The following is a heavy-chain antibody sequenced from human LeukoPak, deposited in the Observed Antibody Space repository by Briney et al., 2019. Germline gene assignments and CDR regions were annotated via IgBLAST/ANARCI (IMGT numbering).Heavy chain of an antibody. CDR2: ISGSGGST. Sequence: RGSLRLSCAASGFTFSSYAMSWVRQAPGKGLEWVSAISGSGGSTYYADSVKGRFTISRDNSKNTLHLQMNSLRAEDTAVYYCANAVGDYDSSGYYLGDENWFDPWGQGTLVTVSS. CDR1: GFTFSSYA. CDR3: ANAVGDYDSSGYYLGDENWFDP. V-gene: IGHV3-23*01. J-gene: IGHJ5*02. D-gene: IGHD3-22*01.